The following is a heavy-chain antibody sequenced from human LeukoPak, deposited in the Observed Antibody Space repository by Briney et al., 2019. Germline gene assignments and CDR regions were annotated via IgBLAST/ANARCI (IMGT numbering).Heavy chain of an antibody. D-gene: IGHD5-12*01. CDR1: GFTFGSYW. CDR3: ARATVTDY. CDR2: IKQDGSEK. J-gene: IGHJ4*02. Sequence: GGSLRPSCAASGFTFGSYWMSWVRQAPGKGLEWVANIKQDGSEKYYVDSVKGRFTISRDNAKNSLYLQMNSLRAEDTAVYYCARATVTDYWGQGTLVTVSS. V-gene: IGHV3-7*01.